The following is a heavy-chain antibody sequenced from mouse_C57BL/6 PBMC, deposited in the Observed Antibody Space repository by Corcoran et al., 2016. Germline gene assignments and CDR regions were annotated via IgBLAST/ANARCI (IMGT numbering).Heavy chain of an antibody. V-gene: IGHV1-76*01. Sequence: QVQLKQSGAELVRPGASVKLSCKASGYTFTDYYINWVKARPGQGLEWVARIYPGSGNTYYNEKFKGKATLTAEKYSSTAYSQLSSLTSEDSAVYFCARERVYYGTPGYFDVWGTGTKVTVSS. J-gene: IGHJ1*03. CDR2: IYPGSGNT. CDR3: ARERVYYGTPGYFDV. D-gene: IGHD1-1*01. CDR1: GYTFTDYY.